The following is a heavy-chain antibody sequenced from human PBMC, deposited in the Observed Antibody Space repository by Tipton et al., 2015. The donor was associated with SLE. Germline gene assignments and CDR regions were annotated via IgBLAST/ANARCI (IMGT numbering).Heavy chain of an antibody. CDR3: ARDEGGYSYGPLD. Sequence: PGLVKPSETLSLTCTVSGGPISSSSYYWSWIRQPAGKGLEWIGRIYTSGSTNYNPSLKSRVTMSVDTSKNQFSLKLSSVTAADTAVYYCARDEGGYSYGPLDWGQGTLVTVSS. J-gene: IGHJ4*02. V-gene: IGHV4-61*02. D-gene: IGHD5-18*01. CDR2: IYTSGST. CDR1: GGPISSSSYY.